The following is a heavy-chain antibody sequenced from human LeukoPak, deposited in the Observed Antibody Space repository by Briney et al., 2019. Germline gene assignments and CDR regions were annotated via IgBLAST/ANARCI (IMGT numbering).Heavy chain of an antibody. CDR3: ASSSSSSYYGMDV. Sequence: SSETLSLTCTVSGGSISSYCWSWIRQPPGKGLEWIGYIYYSGSTNYNPSLKSRVTISVDTSKNQFSLKLSSVTAADTAVYYCASSSSSSYYGMDVWGQGTTVTVSS. CDR1: GGSISSYC. V-gene: IGHV4-59*08. D-gene: IGHD6-6*01. J-gene: IGHJ6*02. CDR2: IYYSGST.